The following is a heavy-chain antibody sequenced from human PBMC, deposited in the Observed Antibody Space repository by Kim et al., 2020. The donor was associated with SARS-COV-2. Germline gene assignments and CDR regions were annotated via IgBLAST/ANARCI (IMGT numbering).Heavy chain of an antibody. Sequence: GGSLRLSCAASGFTFSSYSMNWVRQAPGRGLEWVAAISSSSSNKYYADLVKGRFTISRDNAKNSLFLQMNSLRAEDTAVYYCARDKGEQVNDGFDIWGQGTMVTASS. CDR2: ISSSSSNK. CDR1: GFTFSSYS. CDR3: ARDKGEQVNDGFDI. J-gene: IGHJ3*02. D-gene: IGHD3-16*01. V-gene: IGHV3-21*01.